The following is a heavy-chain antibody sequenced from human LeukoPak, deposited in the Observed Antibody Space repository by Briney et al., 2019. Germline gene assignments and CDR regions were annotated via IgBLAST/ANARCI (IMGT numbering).Heavy chain of an antibody. CDR2: IYTSGST. Sequence: SETLSLTCTVSGGSISSYYWSWIRQPAGKGLEWIGRIYTSGSTNYNPSLKSRVTMSVDTSKNQFSLKLSSVTAADTAVYYCARAPDPDTIFGVVRLGYYMDVWGKGTTVTVSS. J-gene: IGHJ6*03. CDR3: ARAPDPDTIFGVVRLGYYMDV. CDR1: GGSISSYY. V-gene: IGHV4-4*07. D-gene: IGHD3-3*01.